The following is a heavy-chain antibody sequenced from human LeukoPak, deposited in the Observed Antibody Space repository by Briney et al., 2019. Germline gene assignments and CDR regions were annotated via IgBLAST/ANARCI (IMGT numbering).Heavy chain of an antibody. J-gene: IGHJ5*02. CDR2: IYHSGNT. D-gene: IGHD2-2*01. CDR3: ARGVASAAASNNYFDP. Sequence: SETLSLTCAVYGGSFNGYFWSWIRQPPGKGLEWIGEIYHSGNTNYNPSLKSRVAISIDTSRKQISLRLNSVTAAADTAVYYCARGVASAAASNNYFDPWGLGTLVTVSS. V-gene: IGHV4-34*01. CDR1: GGSFNGYF.